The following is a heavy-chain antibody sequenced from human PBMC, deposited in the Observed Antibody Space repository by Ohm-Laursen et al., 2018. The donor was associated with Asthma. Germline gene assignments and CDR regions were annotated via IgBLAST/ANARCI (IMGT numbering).Heavy chain of an antibody. J-gene: IGHJ4*02. CDR3: ARVSCNDDICYSLFYN. CDR2: IIPIFGTA. D-gene: IGHD2-15*01. V-gene: IGHV1-69*13. Sequence: GASVKVSCKASGGTFSSYAISWVRQAPGQGLEWMGGIIPIFGTANYAQKFQGRVTITADESTSTAYMELSSLRSEDTAVYYCARVSCNDDICYSLFYNWGQGTLVTVSS. CDR1: GGTFSSYA.